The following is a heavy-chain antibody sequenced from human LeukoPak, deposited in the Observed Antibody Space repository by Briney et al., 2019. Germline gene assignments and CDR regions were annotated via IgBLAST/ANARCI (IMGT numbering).Heavy chain of an antibody. D-gene: IGHD3-22*01. CDR1: GFTFSNYD. J-gene: IGHJ4*02. CDR3: AKKMIVAIKESSRA. Sequence: GGSLRLSCSAPGFTFSNYDLRWVRQAPGRGVEWVSGISASGDSTNYADTVQGRVTISRDNSKNTVYLQMNSLRAEDTAVYYCAKKMIVAIKESSRARGQGTLVTVSS. CDR2: ISASGDST. V-gene: IGHV3-23*01.